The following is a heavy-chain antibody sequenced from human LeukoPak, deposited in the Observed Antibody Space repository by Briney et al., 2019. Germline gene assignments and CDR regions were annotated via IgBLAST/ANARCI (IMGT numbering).Heavy chain of an antibody. CDR3: AREKEYSSSSFGY. D-gene: IGHD6-6*01. CDR1: GFTFRSYD. V-gene: IGHV3-21*05. CDR2: ISTSTTDI. J-gene: IGHJ4*02. Sequence: GGSLRLSCAASGFTFRSYDMNWVRQAPGKGLEWVSYISTSTTDIFYADPVEGRFTISRDNAQNSLYLQMNSLRAEDTAVYYCAREKEYSSSSFGYWGEGTLVTVSS.